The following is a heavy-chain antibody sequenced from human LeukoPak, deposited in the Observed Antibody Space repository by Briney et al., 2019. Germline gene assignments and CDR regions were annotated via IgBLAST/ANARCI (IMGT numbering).Heavy chain of an antibody. CDR3: AHRYYDILTGYVHYFDY. J-gene: IGHJ4*02. CDR2: IYWNDDK. Sequence: SGPTLAKPTQTLTLTCSFSGFSLRPSGVGVGWIRQPPGKALECLDLIYWNDDKRYSPSRKSRLTITKDTSKNQVVLTMTNMDPVDTASYYCAHRYYDILTGYVHYFDYWGQGTLVTVSS. D-gene: IGHD3-9*01. CDR1: GFSLRPSGVG. V-gene: IGHV2-5*01.